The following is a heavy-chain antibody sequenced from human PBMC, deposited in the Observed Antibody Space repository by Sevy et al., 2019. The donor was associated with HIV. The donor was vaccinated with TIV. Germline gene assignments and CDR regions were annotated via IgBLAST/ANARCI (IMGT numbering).Heavy chain of an antibody. J-gene: IGHJ4*02. CDR1: GYDFTTYC. V-gene: IGHV5-51*01. Sequence: GESLKISCKGSGYDFTTYCIGWVRQMPGKGLEWMGIIHPGDPDTRYGPSFRGQVTISADKSISTAYLQWSSLKASDTAIYYCASLSIPVAAPYYFDYWGQGTLVTVSS. CDR3: ASLSIPVAAPYYFDY. CDR2: IHPGDPDT. D-gene: IGHD6-19*01.